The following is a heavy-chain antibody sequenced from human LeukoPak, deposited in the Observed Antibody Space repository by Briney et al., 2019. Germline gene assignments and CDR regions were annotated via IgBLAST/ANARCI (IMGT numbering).Heavy chain of an antibody. J-gene: IGHJ4*02. CDR2: INRSGGTT. CDR1: GFTFSDYA. D-gene: IGHD3-9*01. CDR3: AKGGIHDFDILTGYFES. V-gene: IGHV3-23*01. Sequence: GGSLRLSCAASGFTFSDYAMSWVRQAPGKGLEWVSGINRSGGTTYYAESVKGHFTISRDKSKNTLYLQMNSLRAEDTAVYYCAKGGIHDFDILTGYFESWGQGTLVAVSS.